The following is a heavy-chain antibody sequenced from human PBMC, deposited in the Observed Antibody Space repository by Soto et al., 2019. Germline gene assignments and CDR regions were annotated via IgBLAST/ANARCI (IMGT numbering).Heavy chain of an antibody. Sequence: ASVKVSCKASGYTFTSYYMHWVRQAPGQGLEWMGIINPSGGSTSYAQKFQGRVTMTRDTSTSTVYMELSSLRSEDTAVYYCAGGGSSWYITAYYYYGMDVWGQGTTVTVSS. J-gene: IGHJ6*02. CDR3: AGGGSSWYITAYYYYGMDV. V-gene: IGHV1-46*03. CDR1: GYTFTSYY. CDR2: INPSGGST. D-gene: IGHD6-13*01.